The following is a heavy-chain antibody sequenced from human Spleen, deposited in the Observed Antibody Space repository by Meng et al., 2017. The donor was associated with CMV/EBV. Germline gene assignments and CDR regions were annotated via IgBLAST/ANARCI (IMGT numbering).Heavy chain of an antibody. V-gene: IGHV3-21*01. J-gene: IGHJ3*02. D-gene: IGHD7-27*01. CDR3: ARCERTNWGDTFDI. Sequence: GESLKISCAASGFTFSNYWMHWVRQALGKGLEWVSSISSSGIYIFYADSLKDRFTISRDNAKNSLYLQMNSLRAEDTAVYYCARCERTNWGDTFDIWGQGTVVTVSS. CDR2: ISSSGIYI. CDR1: GFTFSNYW.